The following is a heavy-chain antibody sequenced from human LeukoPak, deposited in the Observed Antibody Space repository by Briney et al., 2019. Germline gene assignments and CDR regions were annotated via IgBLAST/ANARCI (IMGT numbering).Heavy chain of an antibody. Sequence: GGSLRLSCAASGFTFSSYWMNWIRQAPGKGLEWMANVKQDGSDKYYVDSVKGRFTISRDNAKNSLYLQMNSLRAEDTAVYYCARDYSASGAHDYWGQGTLVTVSS. D-gene: IGHD3-10*01. CDR3: ARDYSASGAHDY. J-gene: IGHJ4*02. CDR1: GFTFSSYW. CDR2: VKQDGSDK. V-gene: IGHV3-7*01.